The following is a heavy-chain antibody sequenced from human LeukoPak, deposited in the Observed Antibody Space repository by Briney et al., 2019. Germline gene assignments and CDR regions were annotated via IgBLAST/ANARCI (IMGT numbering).Heavy chain of an antibody. V-gene: IGHV3-23*01. CDR1: GFTFGIYA. Sequence: GGSLRLSCSASGFTFGIYAMSWVRQAPGKGLEWVSAITGSGGDKYYADSVKGRFTISRDNSQDTLYLQMDSLRADDTAVYYCAKEGDLISFRGVSLDYWGQGSLVTVSS. D-gene: IGHD3-16*01. CDR2: ITGSGGDK. J-gene: IGHJ4*02. CDR3: AKEGDLISFRGVSLDY.